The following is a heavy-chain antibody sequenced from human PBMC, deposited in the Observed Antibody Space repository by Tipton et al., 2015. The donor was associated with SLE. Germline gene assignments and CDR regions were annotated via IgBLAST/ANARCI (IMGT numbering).Heavy chain of an antibody. D-gene: IGHD6-19*01. CDR2: INHSGNT. CDR3: TRDFEQYSSGWFYYYYGMDV. CDR1: GGSISNYY. J-gene: IGHJ6*02. Sequence: TLSLTCTVSGGSISNYYWSWIRQPPGKGLEWIGEINHSGNTNYNPSLKSRVTISLDTSKNQFSLKLSSVTAADTAVYYCTRDFEQYSSGWFYYYYGMDVWGQGTRVTVSS. V-gene: IGHV4-34*01.